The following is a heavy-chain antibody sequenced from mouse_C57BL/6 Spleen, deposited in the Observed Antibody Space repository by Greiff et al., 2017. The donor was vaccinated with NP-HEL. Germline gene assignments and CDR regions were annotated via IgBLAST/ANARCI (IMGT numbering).Heavy chain of an antibody. Sequence: VQLQQSGPELVKPGASVKIPCKASGYTFTDYNMDWVKQSHGKSLEWIGDINPNNGGTIYNQKFKGKATLTVDTSSSTAYMQLSSLTSEDSAVYFCARQLRLLFDYWGQGTTLTVSS. J-gene: IGHJ2*01. CDR2: INPNNGGT. CDR1: GYTFTDYN. CDR3: ARQLRLLFDY. D-gene: IGHD3-2*02. V-gene: IGHV1-18*01.